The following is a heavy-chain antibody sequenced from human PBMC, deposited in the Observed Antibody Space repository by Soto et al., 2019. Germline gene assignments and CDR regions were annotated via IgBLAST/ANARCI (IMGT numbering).Heavy chain of an antibody. CDR2: ISSSSSTI. CDR3: ARDFAFEYSSLENDY. D-gene: IGHD6-6*01. Sequence: EVQLVESGGGLVQPGGSLRLSCAASGFTFSSYSMNWVRQAPGKGLEWVSYISSSSSTIYYADSVKGRFTISRDNAKNSLYLQMNSLRDEDTAVYYCARDFAFEYSSLENDYWGQGTLVTVSS. CDR1: GFTFSSYS. J-gene: IGHJ4*02. V-gene: IGHV3-48*02.